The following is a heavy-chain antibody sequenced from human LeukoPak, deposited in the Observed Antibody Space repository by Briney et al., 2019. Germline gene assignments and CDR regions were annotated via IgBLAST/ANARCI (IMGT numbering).Heavy chain of an antibody. D-gene: IGHD3-22*01. CDR1: AGSFSGYY. CDR3: ARDRYDSSAFDI. Sequence: SETLSLTCAVYAGSFSGYYLSWIRQPPGKGLEWIGEINHSGSTNYNPSLKSRVTISVDTSKNQFSLKLSSVTAADTAVYYCARDRYDSSAFDIWGQGTMVTVSS. CDR2: INHSGST. J-gene: IGHJ3*02. V-gene: IGHV4-34*01.